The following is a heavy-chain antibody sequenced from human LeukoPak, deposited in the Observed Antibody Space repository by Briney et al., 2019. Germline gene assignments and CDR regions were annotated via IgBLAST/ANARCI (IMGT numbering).Heavy chain of an antibody. CDR3: ARSSYYDFWSGYLTPHYYYYYGMDV. CDR1: GFTFSSYW. V-gene: IGHV3-7*01. Sequence: GGSLRLSCAASGFTFSSYWMSWVRQAPGKGLEWVANIKQDGSEKYYVDSVKGRFTTSRDNAKNSLYLQMNSLRAEDTAVYYCARSSYYDFWSGYLTPHYYYYYGMDVWGQGTTVTVSS. D-gene: IGHD3-3*01. CDR2: IKQDGSEK. J-gene: IGHJ6*02.